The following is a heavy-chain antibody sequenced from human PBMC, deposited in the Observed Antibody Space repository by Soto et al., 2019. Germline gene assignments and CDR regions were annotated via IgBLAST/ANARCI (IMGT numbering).Heavy chain of an antibody. V-gene: IGHV1-2*02. Sequence: QLHLVQSGAVVKKPGASVTVSCSASGYPVTAYYMHWVRQAPGRGVEWMGGINPATGAAKNTQTFQGRVTMTREPSTTTVFTELSGLTSEDTAVFYCARGGGVGVAGSAAFDMWGQGTLVTVSS. CDR1: GYPVTAYY. CDR3: ARGGGVGVAGSAAFDM. CDR2: INPATGAA. J-gene: IGHJ3*02. D-gene: IGHD3-3*01.